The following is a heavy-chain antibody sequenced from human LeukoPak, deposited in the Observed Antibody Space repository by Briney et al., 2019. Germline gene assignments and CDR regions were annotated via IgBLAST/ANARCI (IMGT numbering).Heavy chain of an antibody. J-gene: IGHJ4*02. CDR3: AKLNLGEMAYFDS. CDR2: ISVGGGDT. CDR1: GFIFSSYV. Sequence: PGGSLRLSCAVSGFIFSSYVMGWVRQAPGKGLEWVSSISVGGGDTFASDSVKGRFTITRENSKNTLYLQMTGLRVEDTAVYFCAKLNLGEMAYFDSWGQGTLVTVSS. V-gene: IGHV3-23*01. D-gene: IGHD3-16*01.